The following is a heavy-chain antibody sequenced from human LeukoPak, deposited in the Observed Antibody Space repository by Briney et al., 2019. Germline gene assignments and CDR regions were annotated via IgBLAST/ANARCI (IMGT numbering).Heavy chain of an antibody. Sequence: GGSLRLSCAASGFTFDDYAMHWVRQAPGKGLEWVSGISWNSGSIGYADSVKGRFTISRDNSKNTLYLQMNSLRAEDTAVYYCAKKMSITAASQVDYWGQGTLVTVSS. J-gene: IGHJ4*02. CDR2: ISWNSGSI. D-gene: IGHD1-20*01. V-gene: IGHV3-9*01. CDR1: GFTFDDYA. CDR3: AKKMSITAASQVDY.